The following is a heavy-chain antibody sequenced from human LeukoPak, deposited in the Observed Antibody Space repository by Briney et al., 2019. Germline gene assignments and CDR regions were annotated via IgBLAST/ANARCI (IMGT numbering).Heavy chain of an antibody. V-gene: IGHV5-51*01. J-gene: IGHJ5*02. CDR3: ARLWSGNIHPKSLDP. CDR1: GYSFTSYW. CDR2: IYPGDSDT. D-gene: IGHD6-25*01. Sequence: GESLKISCKGSGYSFTSYWIGWVRQMPGKGLEWMGIIYPGDSDTRYSPSFQGQVTISADKSISTAYLQWSSLKASDTAMYYCARLWSGNIHPKSLDPWGQGTLVTVSS.